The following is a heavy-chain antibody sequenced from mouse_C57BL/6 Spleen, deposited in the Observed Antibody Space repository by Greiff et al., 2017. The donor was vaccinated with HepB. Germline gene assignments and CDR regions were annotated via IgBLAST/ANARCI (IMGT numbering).Heavy chain of an antibody. CDR2: INPSTGGT. D-gene: IGHD1-1*01. CDR1: GYSFTGYY. Sequence: VQLQQSGPELVKPGASVKISCKASGYSFTGYYMNWVKQSPEKSLEWIGEINPSTGGTTYNQKFKAKATLTVDKSSSTAYMQLKSLTSEDSAVYYCARSIYYYGSSGWYFDVWGTGTTVTVSS. J-gene: IGHJ1*03. CDR3: ARSIYYYGSSGWYFDV. V-gene: IGHV1-42*01.